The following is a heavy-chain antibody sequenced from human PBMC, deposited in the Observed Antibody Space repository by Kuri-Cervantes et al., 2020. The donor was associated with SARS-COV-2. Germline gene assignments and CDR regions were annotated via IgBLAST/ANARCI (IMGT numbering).Heavy chain of an antibody. J-gene: IGHJ4*02. CDR1: GFTFSRYW. D-gene: IGHD3-10*01. CDR3: ARGITMVRGVIDY. V-gene: IGHV3-7*01. Sequence: GESLKISCAASGFTFSRYWMSWVRQAPGKGLEWVANIKQDGSEKYYVDSVKGRFTISRDNAKNSLYLQMNSLRAEDTAVYYCARGITMVRGVIDYWGQGTLVTVSS. CDR2: IKQDGSEK.